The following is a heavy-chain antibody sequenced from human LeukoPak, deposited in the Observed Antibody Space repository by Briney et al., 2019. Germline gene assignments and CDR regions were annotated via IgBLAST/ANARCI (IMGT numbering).Heavy chain of an antibody. CDR1: AGTFSSYT. V-gene: IGHV1-69*02. CDR2: IIPILGIA. J-gene: IGHJ4*02. Sequence: SVKVSCKASAGTFSSYTISWVRQAPGQGLEWMGRIIPILGIANYAQKFQGRVTITADKSTSTAYMELSSLRSEDTAVYYCAQTFRICSSTSCSKPLDYWGQGTLVTVSS. D-gene: IGHD2-2*01. CDR3: AQTFRICSSTSCSKPLDY.